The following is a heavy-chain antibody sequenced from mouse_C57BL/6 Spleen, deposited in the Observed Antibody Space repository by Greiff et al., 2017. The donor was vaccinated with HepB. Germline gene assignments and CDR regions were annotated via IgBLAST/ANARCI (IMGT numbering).Heavy chain of an antibody. Sequence: VQLQQPGAELVKPGASVKMSCKASGYTFTSYWITWVKQRPGQGLEWIGDIYPGSGSTNYNEKFKSKATLTVDTSSGTAYMQLSSLTSEDSAVYYCARKDYGSRGGFAYWGQGTLVTVSA. D-gene: IGHD1-1*01. CDR1: GYTFTSYW. V-gene: IGHV1-55*01. J-gene: IGHJ3*01. CDR2: IYPGSGST. CDR3: ARKDYGSRGGFAY.